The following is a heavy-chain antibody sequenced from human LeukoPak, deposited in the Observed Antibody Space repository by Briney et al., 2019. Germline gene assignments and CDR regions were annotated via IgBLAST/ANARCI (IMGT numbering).Heavy chain of an antibody. CDR3: AREHSSSWDQFDY. CDR1: GYSFVGYG. CDR2: FNPENGNT. V-gene: IGHV1-18*01. D-gene: IGHD6-13*01. J-gene: IGHJ4*01. Sequence: ASVKVSCKASGYSFVGYGITWVRQAPGQGLEWMGWFNPENGNTNYAQKVQGRVTMTADTSTSTSYMELRSLRSDDTAVYYCAREHSSSWDQFDYWGQEPWSPSPQ.